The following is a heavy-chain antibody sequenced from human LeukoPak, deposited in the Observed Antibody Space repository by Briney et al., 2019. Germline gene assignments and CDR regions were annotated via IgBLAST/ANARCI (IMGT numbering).Heavy chain of an antibody. CDR3: ARDYYDSSGSSWFDP. D-gene: IGHD3-22*01. CDR2: ISSGSSFM. V-gene: IGHV3-21*01. J-gene: IGHJ5*02. Sequence: GGSLRLSCAASGFTFSRYSMNWVRQAPGKGLEWVSSISSGSSFMHYADSVKGRFTISRDNAKNSLYLRMNSLRAKDTALYYCARDYYDSSGSSWFDPWGQGTLVTVSS. CDR1: GFTFSRYS.